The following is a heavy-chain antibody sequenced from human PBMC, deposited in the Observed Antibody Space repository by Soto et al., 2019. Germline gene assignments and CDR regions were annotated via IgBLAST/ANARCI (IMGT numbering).Heavy chain of an antibody. Sequence: ETRPKPVNPPQTLPMNCTFPGFPLSTKGKSVSRKRQPPRKALEWLARIDWDDDKYYSASLKTRLTISKDTSKNQVVLTMTNMDPVDTATYYCARISRGPDGWLYYFDYWGQGTLVTVSS. CDR2: IDWDDDK. D-gene: IGHD6-19*01. J-gene: IGHJ4*02. V-gene: IGHV2-70*11. CDR1: GFPLSTKGKS. CDR3: ARISRGPDGWLYYFDY.